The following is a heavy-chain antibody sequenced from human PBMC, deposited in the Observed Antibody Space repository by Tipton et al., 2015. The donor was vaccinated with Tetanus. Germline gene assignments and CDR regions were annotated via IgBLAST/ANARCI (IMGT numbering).Heavy chain of an antibody. CDR3: ARHQSGYFTPFDY. V-gene: IGHV4-59*05. Sequence: TLSLTCTVSGGSIRGHFWSWIRQPAGKGLEWIGSIYESGDTYYIPSLKSRVTISVDTSKNQFSLNLNSMAAADTGVYYCARHQSGYFTPFDYWGQGNLVTVSS. CDR2: IYESGDT. D-gene: IGHD3-3*01. CDR1: GGSIRGHF. J-gene: IGHJ4*02.